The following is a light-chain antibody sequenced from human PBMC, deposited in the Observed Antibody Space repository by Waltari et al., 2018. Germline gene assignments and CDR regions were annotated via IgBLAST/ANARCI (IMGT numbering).Light chain of an antibody. J-gene: IGKJ1*01. CDR1: QSLLHSNGYNY. CDR3: MQALQTPPWT. Sequence: DIVMTQSPLSLPVNPGEPASISCRSSQSLLHSNGYNYLDWYMQKPVQSPQLLIYLGSNRDFGLADRFSGSGSGTDFTLKISRVEAEDVGVYYCMQALQTPPWTFGQGTKVEIK. CDR2: LGS. V-gene: IGKV2-28*01.